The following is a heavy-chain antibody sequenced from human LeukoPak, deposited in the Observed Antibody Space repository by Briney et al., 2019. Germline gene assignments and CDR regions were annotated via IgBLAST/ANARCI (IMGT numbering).Heavy chain of an antibody. CDR1: GFTFSRFW. D-gene: IGHD2-2*01. Sequence: PGGSLRLSCAASGFTFSRFWMGWVRQAPGKGLEWVSAINGGGDATEYADSVKGRFTISRDNSKNTLYLQMNSLRPDDTAVYYCARCTASCYANAFDVWGQGTLLTVSS. V-gene: IGHV3-23*01. CDR2: INGGGDAT. J-gene: IGHJ3*01. CDR3: ARCTASCYANAFDV.